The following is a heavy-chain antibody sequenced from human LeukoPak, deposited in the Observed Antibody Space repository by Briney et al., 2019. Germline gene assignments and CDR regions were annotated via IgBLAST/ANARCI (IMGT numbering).Heavy chain of an antibody. Sequence: ASVKVSCKASGGTFSSYGISWVRQAPGQGLEWMGWISAYNGNTNYAQKLQGRVTMTTDTSTSTAYMELRSLRSDDTAVYYCARDPSGGYYVGMNWFDPWGQGTLVTVSS. CDR3: ARDPSGGYYVGMNWFDP. CDR1: GGTFSSYG. D-gene: IGHD1-26*01. CDR2: ISAYNGNT. J-gene: IGHJ5*02. V-gene: IGHV1-18*01.